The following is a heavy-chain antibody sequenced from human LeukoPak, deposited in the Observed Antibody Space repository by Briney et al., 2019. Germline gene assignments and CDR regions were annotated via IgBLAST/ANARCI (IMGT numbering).Heavy chain of an antibody. V-gene: IGHV1-69*01. J-gene: IGHJ5*02. CDR3: ARDSTPRDPYYDILTGLNWFDP. CDR2: IIPIFGTA. D-gene: IGHD3-9*01. Sequence: GASVKVSCKASGGTFSSYAISWVRQAPGQGLEWMGGIIPIFGTANYAQKFQGRVTITADESTSTAYVELSSLRSEDTAVYYCARDSTPRDPYYDILTGLNWFDPWGQGTLVTVSS. CDR1: GGTFSSYA.